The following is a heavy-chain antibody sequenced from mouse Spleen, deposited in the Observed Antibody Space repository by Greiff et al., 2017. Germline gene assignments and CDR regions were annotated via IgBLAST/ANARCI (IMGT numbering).Heavy chain of an antibody. V-gene: IGHV5-6*02. CDR1: GFTFSSYG. CDR2: ISSGGSYT. CDR3: ARHHTTVPFDY. Sequence: DVKLVESGGDLVKPGGSLKLSCAASGFTFSSYGMSWVRQTPDKRLEWVATISSGGSYTYYPDSVKGRFTISRDNAKNTLYLQMSSLKSEDTAMYYCARHHTTVPFDYWGQGTTLTVSS. J-gene: IGHJ2*01. D-gene: IGHD1-1*01.